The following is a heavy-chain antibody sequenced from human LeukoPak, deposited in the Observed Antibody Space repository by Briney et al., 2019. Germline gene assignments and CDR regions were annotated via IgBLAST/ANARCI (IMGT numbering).Heavy chain of an antibody. CDR2: IIPIFGTA. J-gene: IGHJ6*03. Sequence: GASVKVSCKASGGTFSSYAISWVRQAPGQGLEWMGGIIPIFGTANYAQKFQGRVTITADESTSTAYMELSSLRSEDTAVCYCARDPDNWNYQPLLMDVWGKGTTVTVSS. CDR3: ARDPDNWNYQPLLMDV. V-gene: IGHV1-69*13. CDR1: GGTFSSYA. D-gene: IGHD1-7*01.